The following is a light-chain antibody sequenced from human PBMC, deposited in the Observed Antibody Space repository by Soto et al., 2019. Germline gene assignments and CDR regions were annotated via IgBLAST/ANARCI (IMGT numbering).Light chain of an antibody. CDR3: QQSFSTPRT. CDR2: AAS. Sequence: DIQMTQSPSSQSASVGDRVTITCRASQYINSYLNWYQQKPGKAPKLLIYAASSLQSGVPSRFSGSGSETDFTLTISSLQPDDLATYYCQQSFSTPRTFGQGTRLDI. J-gene: IGKJ1*01. CDR1: QYINSY. V-gene: IGKV1-39*01.